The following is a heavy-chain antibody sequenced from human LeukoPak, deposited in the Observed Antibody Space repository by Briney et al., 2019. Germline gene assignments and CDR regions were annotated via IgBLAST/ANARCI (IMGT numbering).Heavy chain of an antibody. CDR2: ISGSGGNT. D-gene: IGHD3-22*01. J-gene: IGHJ4*02. CDR1: GFTFSSYA. V-gene: IGHV3-23*01. CDR3: ARDRYDSSGFDY. Sequence: GGSLRLSCAASGFTFSSYAMSWVRQPPGKGLEWVSVISGSGGNTYYADSVKGRFTISRDNSKNRLFLQMNSLRAEDTAVYYCARDRYDSSGFDYWGQGTLVTVSS.